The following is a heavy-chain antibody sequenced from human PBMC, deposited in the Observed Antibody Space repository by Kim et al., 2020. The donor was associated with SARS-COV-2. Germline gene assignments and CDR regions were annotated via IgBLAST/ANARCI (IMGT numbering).Heavy chain of an antibody. CDR1: GFTFSNAW. CDR3: TTGDFWRFGSPYYGLDV. D-gene: IGHD3-3*01. V-gene: IGHV3-15*01. CDR2: IKSKTDGGTT. J-gene: IGHJ6*02. Sequence: GGSLRLSCAASGFTFSNAWMSWVRQAPGKGLEWVGRIKSKTDGGTTDYAAPVKGRFTISRDDSKNTLYLQMNSLKTEDTAVYYCTTGDFWRFGSPYYGLDVWGQGTTVTVSS.